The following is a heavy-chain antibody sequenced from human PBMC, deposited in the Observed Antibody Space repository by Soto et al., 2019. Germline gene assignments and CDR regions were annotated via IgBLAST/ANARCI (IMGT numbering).Heavy chain of an antibody. Sequence: QVQLVESGGGVVQPGRSLRLSCAASGFTFSSYGMHWVRQAPGKGLEWVAVISYDGSNKYYADSVKGRFTISRDNYKNTLYLQMNSLRAEDTAVYYCAKDLDSSSWYRSYCGQGTLVTVSS. V-gene: IGHV3-30*18. J-gene: IGHJ4*02. CDR1: GFTFSSYG. CDR2: ISYDGSNK. CDR3: AKDLDSSSWYRSY. D-gene: IGHD6-13*01.